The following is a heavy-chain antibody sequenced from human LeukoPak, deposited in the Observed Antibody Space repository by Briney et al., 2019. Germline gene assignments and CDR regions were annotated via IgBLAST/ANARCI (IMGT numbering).Heavy chain of an antibody. V-gene: IGHV3-30*04. CDR3: AREGYCSGGSCYFHLYYYGMDV. Sequence: GGSLRLSCAASGFTFSSYAMHWVRQAPGKGLEWVAVISYDGSNKYYADSVKGRFTISRDNSKNTLYLQMNSLRAEDTAVYYCAREGYCSGGSCYFHLYYYGMDVWGQGTTVTVSS. J-gene: IGHJ6*02. CDR2: ISYDGSNK. CDR1: GFTFSSYA. D-gene: IGHD2-15*01.